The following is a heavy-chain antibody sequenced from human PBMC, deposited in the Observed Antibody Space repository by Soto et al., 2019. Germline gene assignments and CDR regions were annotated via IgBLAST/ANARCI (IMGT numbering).Heavy chain of an antibody. J-gene: IGHJ6*02. Sequence: QVQLVQSGAEVKKPGASVKVSCKASGYTFSSYGISWVRQAPGQGLEWMGWISAYNGNTNYAQKLQGRVTMTPDTSTSTAYMELRSLRSDDTAVYYCAREEVGIQLWFPTNYYYGMDVWGQGTTVTVSS. CDR2: ISAYNGNT. CDR1: GYTFSSYG. CDR3: AREEVGIQLWFPTNYYYGMDV. D-gene: IGHD5-18*01. V-gene: IGHV1-18*01.